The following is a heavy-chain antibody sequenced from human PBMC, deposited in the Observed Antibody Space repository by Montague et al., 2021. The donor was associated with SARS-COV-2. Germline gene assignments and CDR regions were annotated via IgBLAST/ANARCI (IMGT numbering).Heavy chain of an antibody. J-gene: IGHJ3*02. CDR1: GFSLSTSGVG. CDR2: IYWDDDK. Sequence: VKPTQTLTLTCTFSGFSLSTSGVGVGWIRQPPGKALEWLALIYWDDDKRYSPSLKSRLTITKDTSKNQVVLTMTNMDPVDTATYYCAHRKPTYYDILTGYYNAFDIWGQGTMVTVSS. V-gene: IGHV2-5*02. CDR3: AHRKPTYYDILTGYYNAFDI. D-gene: IGHD3-9*01.